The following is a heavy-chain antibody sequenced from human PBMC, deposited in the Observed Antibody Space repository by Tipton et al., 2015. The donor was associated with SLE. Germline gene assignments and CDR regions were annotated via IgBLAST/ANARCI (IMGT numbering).Heavy chain of an antibody. CDR3: ATTPSFGVGRIYYGMDV. J-gene: IGHJ6*02. CDR2: INPNSGGT. D-gene: IGHD3-3*01. CDR1: GYTFTGYY. V-gene: IGHV1-2*02. Sequence: TGAEVKKPGASVKVSCKASGYTFTGYYMHWVRQAPGQGLEWMGWINPNSGGTNYAQKFQGRVTMTRDTSISTAYMELSRLRSEDTAVYYCATTPSFGVGRIYYGMDVWGQGTTVTVSS.